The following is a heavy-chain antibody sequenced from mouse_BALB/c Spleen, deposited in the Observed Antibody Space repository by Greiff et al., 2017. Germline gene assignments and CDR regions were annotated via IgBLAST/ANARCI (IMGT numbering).Heavy chain of an antibody. J-gene: IGHJ3*01. D-gene: IGHD2-2*01. CDR3: TRLGGYAWFAY. Sequence: QVQLQQSGAELVKPGASVKLSCKASGYTFTSYYMYWVKQRPGQGLEWIGEINPSNGGTNFNEKFKSKATLTVDKSSSTAYMQLSSLTSEDSAVYYCTRLGGYAWFAYWGQGTLVTVSA. V-gene: IGHV1S81*02. CDR2: INPSNGGT. CDR1: GYTFTSYY.